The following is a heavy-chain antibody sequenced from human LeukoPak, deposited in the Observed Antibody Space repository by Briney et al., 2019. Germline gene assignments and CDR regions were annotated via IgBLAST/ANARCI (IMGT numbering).Heavy chain of an antibody. CDR3: ARHRSSGWRDAFDI. J-gene: IGHJ3*02. CDR1: GYSFTSYW. D-gene: IGHD6-19*01. V-gene: IGHV5-51*01. CDR2: IYPGDSDS. Sequence: GESLQISCKGSGYSFTSYWIGWVRPMPGKGLEWMGTIYPGDSDSRYSPSFQGQVTISADKSISTAYLQWSSLKASDTAMYYCARHRSSGWRDAFDIWGQGTMVTVSS.